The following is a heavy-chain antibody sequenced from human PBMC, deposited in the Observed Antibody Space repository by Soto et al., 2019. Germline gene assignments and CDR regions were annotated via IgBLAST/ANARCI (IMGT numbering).Heavy chain of an antibody. Sequence: SETLSLTCTVSGGSISSSSYYWGWIRQPPGKGLEWIGSIYYSGSTYYNPSLKSRVTISVDTSKNQFSLKLSSVTAADTAVYYCARHYYYGSGSYYLKYYYYYYMDVWGKGTTVTVSS. V-gene: IGHV4-39*01. CDR3: ARHYYYGSGSYYLKYYYYYYMDV. D-gene: IGHD3-10*01. CDR2: IYYSGST. J-gene: IGHJ6*03. CDR1: GGSISSSSYY.